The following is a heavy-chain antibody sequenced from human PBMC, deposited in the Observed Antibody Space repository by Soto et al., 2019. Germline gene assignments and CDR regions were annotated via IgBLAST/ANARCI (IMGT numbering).Heavy chain of an antibody. Sequence: GGSLRLSCAASGFTFSNYGMHLVPQTPGKGLEWVAPILYDGSNKYYGDCVKGRFTISRDNSKNTLYLQVSSLRAEDTAVYYCAKSRDAYNFYFYYGMDVWGQGTTVTVSS. CDR2: ILYDGSNK. V-gene: IGHV3-30*18. CDR1: GFTFSNYG. CDR3: AKSRDAYNFYFYYGMDV. J-gene: IGHJ6*02. D-gene: IGHD2-2*01.